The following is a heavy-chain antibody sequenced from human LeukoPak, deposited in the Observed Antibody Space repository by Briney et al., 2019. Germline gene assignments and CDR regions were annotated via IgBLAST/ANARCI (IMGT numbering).Heavy chain of an antibody. J-gene: IGHJ3*02. CDR1: GFTFSNYW. V-gene: IGHV3-74*01. Sequence: GSLRLSCAASGFTFSNYWMHWVRQAPGKGLVWVSRINSDGNSPNYEDSVKGRFTISRDNDNNTLYLQMNSLRAEDTAVYYCAWGSHAFDIWGQGTMVTVSS. D-gene: IGHD3-16*01. CDR3: AWGSHAFDI. CDR2: INSDGNSP.